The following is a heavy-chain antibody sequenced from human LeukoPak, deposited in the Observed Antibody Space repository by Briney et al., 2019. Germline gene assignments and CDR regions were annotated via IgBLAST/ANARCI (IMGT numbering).Heavy chain of an antibody. CDR3: ARDTYYYGSGSYWSDY. Sequence: PSETLSLTCAVYGGSFSGYYWSWILQPPGKGLEWIGEINHSGSTNYNPSLKSRVTISVDTSKNQFSLKLSSVTAADTAVYYCARDTYYYGSGSYWSDYWGQGTLVTVSS. V-gene: IGHV4-34*01. D-gene: IGHD3-10*01. CDR1: GGSFSGYY. J-gene: IGHJ4*02. CDR2: INHSGST.